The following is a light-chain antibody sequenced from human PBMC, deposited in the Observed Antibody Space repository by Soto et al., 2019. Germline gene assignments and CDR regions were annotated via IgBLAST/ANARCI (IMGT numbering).Light chain of an antibody. CDR2: KAS. V-gene: IGKV1-5*03. Sequence: DIQMTQSPSTLSASVGDRVTITCRASQSISSWLAWYQQKPGKAPRLLIYKASTLESGVPSRFSGSGSGTDFTLTISSLQPDDFATYYCQQYSTYWTFGQATKVDIK. CDR3: QQYSTYWT. CDR1: QSISSW. J-gene: IGKJ1*01.